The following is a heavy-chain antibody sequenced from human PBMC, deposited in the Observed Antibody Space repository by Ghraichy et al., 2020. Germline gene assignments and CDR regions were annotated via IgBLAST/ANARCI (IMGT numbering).Heavy chain of an antibody. CDR3: VRGAGYYFDY. D-gene: IGHD6-19*01. Sequence: GESLNISCAASGFTFSSHWMHWVRQAPGKGLEWVATIKQDGSEKHFLDSVKGRFTISRDNAKSSLDLQMNSLRVEDTAVYYCVRGAGYYFDYWGQGTLVTGSS. J-gene: IGHJ4*02. CDR2: IKQDGSEK. CDR1: GFTFSSHW. V-gene: IGHV3-7*02.